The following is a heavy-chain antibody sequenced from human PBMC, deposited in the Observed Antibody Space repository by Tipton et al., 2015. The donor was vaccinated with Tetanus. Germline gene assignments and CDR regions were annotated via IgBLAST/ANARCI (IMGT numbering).Heavy chain of an antibody. V-gene: IGHV3-33*08. CDR3: ARVGIGQNAYSYVYHGLDV. D-gene: IGHD5-18*01. CDR2: IRYDGSKE. CDR1: GFNFNSSA. J-gene: IGHJ6*02. Sequence: SLRLSCAASGFNFNSSAMHWVRQAPGKGLEWVAVIRYDGSKEYNAAFVKGRFTMSRDNSKNTLYLEMNSLRAEDTAVYYCARVGIGQNAYSYVYHGLDVWGQGTTVTVSS.